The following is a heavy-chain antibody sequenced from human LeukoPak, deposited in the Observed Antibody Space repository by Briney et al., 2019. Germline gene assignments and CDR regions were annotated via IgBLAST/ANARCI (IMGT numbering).Heavy chain of an antibody. CDR1: GYTFTGYY. V-gene: IGHV1-2*06. D-gene: IGHD3-22*01. CDR3: ARDTRRYYYDSSGYSPY. Sequence: GASVKVSCKASGYTFTGYYMHRVRQAPGQGLEWMGRINPNSGGTNYAQKFQGRVTMTRDTSISTAYMELSRLRSDDTAVYYCARDTRRYYYDSSGYSPYWGQGTLVTVSS. CDR2: INPNSGGT. J-gene: IGHJ4*02.